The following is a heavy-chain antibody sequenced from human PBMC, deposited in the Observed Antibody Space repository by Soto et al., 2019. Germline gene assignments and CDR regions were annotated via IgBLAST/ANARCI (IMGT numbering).Heavy chain of an antibody. CDR3: ARDRARGAHAMDV. Sequence: ASVKVSCKASGYTFTGYSMHWVRQAPGQGLEWMGWINPNSGGTNYAQKFQDRVTMTRDTSISTAYMELSRLRSDDTAAYYCARDRARGAHAMDVWGQGTTVTVSS. D-gene: IGHD1-26*01. CDR2: INPNSGGT. CDR1: GYTFTGYS. J-gene: IGHJ6*02. V-gene: IGHV1-2*02.